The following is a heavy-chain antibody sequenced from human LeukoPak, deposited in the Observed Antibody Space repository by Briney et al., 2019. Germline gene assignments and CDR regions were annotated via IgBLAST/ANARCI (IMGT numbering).Heavy chain of an antibody. CDR1: GFTFSSYA. Sequence: GGSLRLSCAASGFTFSSYAMHWVRQAPGKGLESVSAISSNGGSTYYANSVKGRFTISRDNSKNTLYLQMGSLRAEDMAVYYCARDYYDSSGYWQGVHWGQGTLVTVSS. J-gene: IGHJ4*02. CDR2: ISSNGGST. D-gene: IGHD3-22*01. V-gene: IGHV3-64*01. CDR3: ARDYYDSSGYWQGVH.